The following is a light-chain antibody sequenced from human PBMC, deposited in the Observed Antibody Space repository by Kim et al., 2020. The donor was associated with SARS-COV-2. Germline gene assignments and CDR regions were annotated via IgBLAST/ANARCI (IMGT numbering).Light chain of an antibody. CDR2: GNN. Sequence: QSVLTQPPSVSGAPGQRITISCIGSTSNIGAHYDVHWYQSLPGTAPKLLIQGNNNRPSWVPERFSGSKSDTSASLAIAGLQPEDEADYYCQSFDTNLKTVVFGGGTKVTVL. V-gene: IGLV1-40*01. CDR3: QSFDTNLKTVV. J-gene: IGLJ2*01. CDR1: TSNIGAHYD.